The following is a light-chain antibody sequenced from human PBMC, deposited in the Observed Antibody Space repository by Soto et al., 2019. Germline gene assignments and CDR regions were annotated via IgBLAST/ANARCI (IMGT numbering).Light chain of an antibody. J-gene: IGKJ2*01. CDR3: QQYNSYSPT. V-gene: IGKV1-5*01. CDR2: DAS. CDR1: QSINSW. Sequence: DIQMTQSPSTLSASVGDRVTITCRASQSINSWLAWYQQKPGKAPKLLVYDASSLESGVPPRFSGSGSGTEFTLTISSLQPDDFATYYCQQYNSYSPTFGQGTKLEIK.